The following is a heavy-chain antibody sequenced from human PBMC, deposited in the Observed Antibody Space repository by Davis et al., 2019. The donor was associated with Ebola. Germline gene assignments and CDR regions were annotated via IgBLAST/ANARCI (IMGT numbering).Heavy chain of an antibody. V-gene: IGHV4-30-2*05. J-gene: IGHJ4*02. CDR2: FYHSGST. CDR1: GGSISSGGYS. Sequence: MPSETLSLTCAVSGGSISSGGYSWNWIRQPPGKGLEWIGFFYHSGSTYYNPSLKSRATISVDTSKNQFSLKLSSVTAADTAVYYCARGPIVVVPAAHFDYWGQGTLVTVSS. CDR3: ARGPIVVVPAAHFDY. D-gene: IGHD2-2*01.